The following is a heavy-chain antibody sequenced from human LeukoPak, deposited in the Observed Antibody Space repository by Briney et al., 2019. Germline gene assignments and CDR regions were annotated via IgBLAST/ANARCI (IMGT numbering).Heavy chain of an antibody. CDR1: GYSISSGYY. CDR2: IYHSGST. D-gene: IGHD3-10*01. J-gene: IGHJ4*02. Sequence: SETLSLTCTVSGYSISSGYYWGWIRQPPGKGLEWIGSIYHSGSTYNNPSLKSRVTISVDTSKNQFSLKLKSVTAADTAVYYCARGGPYYYGSGTYYGFDYWGQGTLVTVSS. V-gene: IGHV4-38-2*02. CDR3: ARGGPYYYGSGTYYGFDY.